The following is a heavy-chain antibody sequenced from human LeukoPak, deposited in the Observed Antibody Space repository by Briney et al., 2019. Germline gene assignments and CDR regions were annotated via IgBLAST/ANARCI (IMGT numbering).Heavy chain of an antibody. D-gene: IGHD2-2*01. CDR1: GYTFTSYG. V-gene: IGHV1-18*04. CDR3: ARDLGLVVPAAISDY. J-gene: IGHJ4*02. CDR2: ISAYNGNT. Sequence: ASVKVSCKASGYTFTSYGISWVRQAPGQGLEWMGWISAYNGNTNYAQKLQGRLTMTTDTSTSTAYMELRSLRSDDTAVYYCARDLGLVVPAAISDYWGQGTLVTVSS.